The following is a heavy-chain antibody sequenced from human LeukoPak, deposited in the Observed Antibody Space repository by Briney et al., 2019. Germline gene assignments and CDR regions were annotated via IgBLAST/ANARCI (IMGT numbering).Heavy chain of an antibody. V-gene: IGHV4-39*01. D-gene: IGHD6-19*01. Sequence: PSETLSLTCTVSGGSISSSSYYWGWIRQPPGKGLEWIGNIYYSGSTYYNPSLESRVTISVDTSKTQFSLKLSSVTAADTAVYYCARTGYSSGWLGYYFDYWGQGTLVTVSS. CDR3: ARTGYSSGWLGYYFDY. CDR1: GGSISSSSYY. J-gene: IGHJ4*02. CDR2: IYYSGST.